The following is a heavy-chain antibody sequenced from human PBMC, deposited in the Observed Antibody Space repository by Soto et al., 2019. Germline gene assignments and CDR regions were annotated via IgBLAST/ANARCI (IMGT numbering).Heavy chain of an antibody. V-gene: IGHV4-39*01. CDR1: GGSISSSSYY. CDR2: MYYSWST. Sequence: QLQLQESGPGLVKPSETLSLTCTVSGGSISSSSYYWGWIRQPPGKGLEWIGSMYYSWSTYYNPSLKIRVTISVDTSKNQFSRKLSSVTAADTAVYYCARLRVATQDFDYWGQGTLVTVSS. D-gene: IGHD3-10*01. CDR3: ARLRVATQDFDY. J-gene: IGHJ4*02.